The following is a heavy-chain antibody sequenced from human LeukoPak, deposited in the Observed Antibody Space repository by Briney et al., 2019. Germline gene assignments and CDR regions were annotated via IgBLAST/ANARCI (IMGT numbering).Heavy chain of an antibody. CDR1: GGSISSSSYY. CDR2: IYYSGST. Sequence: SEALSLTCTVSGGSISSSSYYWGWIRQPPGKGLEWIGYIYYSGSTYYNPSLKSRVTISVDKSKNQFSLKLSSVTAADTAVYYCARILGGYSYGHGNWFDPWGQGTLVTVSS. V-gene: IGHV4-39*07. D-gene: IGHD5-18*01. J-gene: IGHJ5*02. CDR3: ARILGGYSYGHGNWFDP.